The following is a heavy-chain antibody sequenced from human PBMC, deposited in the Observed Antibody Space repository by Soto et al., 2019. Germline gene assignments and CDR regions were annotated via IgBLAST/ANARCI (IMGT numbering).Heavy chain of an antibody. J-gene: IGHJ6*02. CDR1: GCTFSSYA. Sequence: ASVKVSYKASGCTFSSYAISWVRQASGQGLEWMGGIIPIFGTANYAQKFQRRVTITADESTSTAYMELSSLRSEDTAVFFCARAYFDNRNCDYGMDVWGQGTMVTVSS. CDR3: ARAYFDNRNCDYGMDV. V-gene: IGHV1-69*13. D-gene: IGHD3-9*01. CDR2: IIPIFGTA.